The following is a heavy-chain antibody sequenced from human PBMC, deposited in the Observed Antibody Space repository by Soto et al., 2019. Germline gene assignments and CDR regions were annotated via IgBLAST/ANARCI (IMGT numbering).Heavy chain of an antibody. CDR3: AKDGEGSRRLFDS. CDR2: ISGSGGSR. Sequence: GGSLRLSCAASGFTFNSYAMSWVRQAPGKGLEWVSGISGSGGSRYYADSVKGRFTISRDNSKNTLYLQMNSLRTEDTVVYYCAKDGEGSRRLFDSWGQGTLVTVSS. J-gene: IGHJ4*02. CDR1: GFTFNSYA. V-gene: IGHV3-23*01. D-gene: IGHD2-15*01.